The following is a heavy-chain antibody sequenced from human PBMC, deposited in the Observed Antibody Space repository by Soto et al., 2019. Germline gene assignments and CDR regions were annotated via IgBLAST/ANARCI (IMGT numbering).Heavy chain of an antibody. CDR3: AHCRGGVASF. J-gene: IGHJ4*02. CDR2: VYWDDDK. CDR1: GFSLSTRDVG. D-gene: IGHD2-2*01. Sequence: QITLNESGPTLVKPTQTLTLTCTFSGFSLSTRDVGVGWIRQPPGEALEWLGVVYWDDDKTYSPSLKSRLTSTKDTSQNQLVLRMTKMDPVDTASYYCAHCRGGVASFWGQGTLVTVSS. V-gene: IGHV2-5*02.